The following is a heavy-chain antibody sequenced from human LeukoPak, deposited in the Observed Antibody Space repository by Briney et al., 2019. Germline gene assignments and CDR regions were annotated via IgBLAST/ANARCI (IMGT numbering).Heavy chain of an antibody. V-gene: IGHV4-59*01. CDR1: GGSISSYY. J-gene: IGHJ6*03. Sequence: PSETLSLTCTVSGGSISSYYWSWIRQPPGKGLEWIGYIHYSGSTNYNPSLKSRVTISVDTSRNQFSLKLSSVTAADTAVYYCARTTEGGYTYGYFYYYYMDVWGKGTTVTISS. D-gene: IGHD5-18*01. CDR3: ARTTEGGYTYGYFYYYYMDV. CDR2: IHYSGST.